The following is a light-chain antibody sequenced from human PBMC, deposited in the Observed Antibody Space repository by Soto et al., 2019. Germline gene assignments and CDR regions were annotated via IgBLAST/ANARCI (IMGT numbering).Light chain of an antibody. V-gene: IGKV1-5*03. CDR3: QEYHSYS. CDR1: QSVSSW. CDR2: KAS. Sequence: DIQMTQCPSTLYAALGDRVTITCRASQSVSSWLAWYQQKPGQAPKLLIYKASSLESGVPPRFSGSGSGTEFTLTISSLQPEDFATYYCQEYHSYSFGQGTKLELK. J-gene: IGKJ2*01.